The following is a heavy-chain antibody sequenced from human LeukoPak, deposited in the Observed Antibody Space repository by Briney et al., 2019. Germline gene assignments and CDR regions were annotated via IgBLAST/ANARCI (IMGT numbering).Heavy chain of an antibody. CDR3: AKDMAGGDRKYYFDC. V-gene: IGHV3-23*01. J-gene: IGHJ4*02. CDR2: ISGSGGST. CDR1: GFTFSFYG. Sequence: PGGSLRLSCAASGFTFSFYGMHWVRQAPGKGLEWVSAISGSGGSTYYADSVKGGFAISRDSSKNTLYMQMNSLRAEDTAVYYCAKDMAGGDRKYYFDCWGQGTLVTVSS. D-gene: IGHD2-21*02.